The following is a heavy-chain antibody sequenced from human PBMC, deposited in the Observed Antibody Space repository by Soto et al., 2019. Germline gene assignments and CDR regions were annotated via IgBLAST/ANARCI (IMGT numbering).Heavy chain of an antibody. J-gene: IGHJ6*02. Sequence: RRLSCAASGITFIYDYMSWIRQAPGKGLEWVSYISSSGSTIYYADSVKGRFTISRDNAKNSLYLQMNSLRAEDTAVYYCARDRPGFYGSGSYPGGYYYYGMDVWGQGTTVTVSS. D-gene: IGHD3-10*01. CDR2: ISSSGSTI. CDR1: GITFIYDY. V-gene: IGHV3-11*01. CDR3: ARDRPGFYGSGSYPGGYYYYGMDV.